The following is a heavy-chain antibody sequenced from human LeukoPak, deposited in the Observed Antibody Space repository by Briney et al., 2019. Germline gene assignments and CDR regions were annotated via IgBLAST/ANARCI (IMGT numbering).Heavy chain of an antibody. V-gene: IGHV1-69*04. CDR3: ARDIDYGDPNGGF. CDR1: GGDFSSYA. D-gene: IGHD4-17*01. J-gene: IGHJ3*01. Sequence: SVKVSCKASGGDFSSYAISWVRQAPGQGLEWMGRIIPLLSLSNYAQKFQGRVTMTADKSTSTAYMELSSLRSEDTAVYYCARDIDYGDPNGGFWGQGTMVTISS. CDR2: IIPLLSLS.